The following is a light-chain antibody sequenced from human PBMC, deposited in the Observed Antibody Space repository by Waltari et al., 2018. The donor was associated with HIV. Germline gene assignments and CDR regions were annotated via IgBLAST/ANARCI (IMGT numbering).Light chain of an antibody. CDR1: QSIRNY. CDR2: EVS. CDR3: LQYDDLWT. J-gene: IGKJ1*01. V-gene: IGKV1-5*01. Sequence: DIKMTQPPSTLTASVGDTVTLTCRASQSIRNYLAWYQQKSGRAPQLLISEVSTLETGVPSRFSGRRFGTEFTLTISSLQSDDFATYYCLQYDDLWTFGQGTKVE.